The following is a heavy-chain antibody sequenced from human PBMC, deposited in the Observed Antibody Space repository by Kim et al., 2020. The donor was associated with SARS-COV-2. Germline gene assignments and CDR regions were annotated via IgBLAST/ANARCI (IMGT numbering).Heavy chain of an antibody. J-gene: IGHJ4*02. Sequence: TRYYADSVKGRFTISRDNAKNSMYLQMNSLRAEDTAVYYCARVPGIAVAYWGQGTLVTVSS. CDR3: ARVPGIAVAY. CDR2: TR. D-gene: IGHD6-19*01. V-gene: IGHV3-11*04.